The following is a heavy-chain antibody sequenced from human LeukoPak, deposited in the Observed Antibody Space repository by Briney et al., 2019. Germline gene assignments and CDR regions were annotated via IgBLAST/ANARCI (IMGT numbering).Heavy chain of an antibody. D-gene: IGHD6-13*01. CDR2: IYYSGST. Sequence: SETLSLTCTVSGGSISSYYWSWIRQPPGKGLEWIGYIYYSGSTNYNPSLESRVTISVDTSKNQFSLKLSSVTAADTAVYYCARGIAFDYWGQGTLVTVSS. CDR1: GGSISSYY. J-gene: IGHJ4*02. V-gene: IGHV4-59*08. CDR3: ARGIAFDY.